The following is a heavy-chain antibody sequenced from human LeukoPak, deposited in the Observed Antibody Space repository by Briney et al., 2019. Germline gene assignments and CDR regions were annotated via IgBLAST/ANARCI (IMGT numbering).Heavy chain of an antibody. V-gene: IGHV4-39*07. J-gene: IGHJ6*03. D-gene: IGHD6-6*01. Sequence: SETLSLTCTVSGGSISSSNYYWGWIRQPPGKGLEWIGSMYYSGNTDYNPSLKSRVTISVDTSKNQFSLKLSSVTAADTAVYYCARDGIIAAHTEKRGSGYWGLAGSNYYYYYMDVWGKGTTVTVSS. CDR2: MYYSGNT. CDR3: ARDGIIAAHTEKRGSGYWGLAGSNYYYYYMDV. CDR1: GGSISSSNYY.